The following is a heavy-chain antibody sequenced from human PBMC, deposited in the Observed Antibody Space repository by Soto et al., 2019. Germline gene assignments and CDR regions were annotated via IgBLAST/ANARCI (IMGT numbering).Heavy chain of an antibody. J-gene: IGHJ5*02. CDR2: INTNTGDT. CDR1: GYTFTGYH. CDR3: ARWVGASNWFDT. V-gene: IGHV1-2*04. D-gene: IGHD1-26*01. Sequence: QVQLVQSGAEVKEPGASVKVSCKASGYTFTGYHIHWVRQAPGQGLEWMGWINTNTGDTNYAQNFQGWVTMTRNTSINTADVELGRLRSDDTAVYYCARWVGASNWFDTWGQGTLVTVSS.